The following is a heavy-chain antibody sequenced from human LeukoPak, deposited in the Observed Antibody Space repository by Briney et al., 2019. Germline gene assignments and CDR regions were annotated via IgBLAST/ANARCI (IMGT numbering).Heavy chain of an antibody. CDR1: GFTFSSYA. Sequence: GGSLRLSCAASGFTFSSYAMSWVRQAPGKGLEWVSAISGSGDSTYYGDSVKGRFTISRDNSKNTLYLQMNSLRVEDTAVYYCAKTRPLDSSSWSHGDYWGQGTLVTVSS. CDR3: AKTRPLDSSSWSHGDY. D-gene: IGHD6-13*01. CDR2: ISGSGDST. V-gene: IGHV3-23*01. J-gene: IGHJ4*02.